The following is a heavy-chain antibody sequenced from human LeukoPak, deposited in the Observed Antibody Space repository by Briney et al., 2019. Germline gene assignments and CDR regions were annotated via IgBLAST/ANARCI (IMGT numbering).Heavy chain of an antibody. Sequence: SETLSLTCAVSDDSFSSHYWSWIRQPPGKGLEWIGYISYIGSTNYNPSLKSRVTISIDTSKNQFSRKLTSVTAADTAVYYCARDLVTVTKGFDIWGQATMVSVSS. D-gene: IGHD4-17*01. V-gene: IGHV4-59*11. CDR1: DDSFSSHY. J-gene: IGHJ3*02. CDR2: ISYIGST. CDR3: ARDLVTVTKGFDI.